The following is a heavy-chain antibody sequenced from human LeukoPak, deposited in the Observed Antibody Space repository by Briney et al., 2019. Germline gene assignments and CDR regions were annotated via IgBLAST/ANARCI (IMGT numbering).Heavy chain of an antibody. V-gene: IGHV3-30*18. CDR1: GFTFSSYG. D-gene: IGHD3-22*01. CDR2: ISYDGSNK. Sequence: GGSLRLSCAASGFTFSSYGMHWVRQAPGKGLEWVAVISYDGSNKYYADSVKGRSTISRDNSKNTLYLQMNSLRAEDTAVYYCAKGDYYDSSGSPWYFDYWGQGTLVTVSS. J-gene: IGHJ4*02. CDR3: AKGDYYDSSGSPWYFDY.